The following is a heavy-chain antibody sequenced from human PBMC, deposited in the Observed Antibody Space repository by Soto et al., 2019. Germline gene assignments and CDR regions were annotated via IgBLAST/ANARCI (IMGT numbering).Heavy chain of an antibody. CDR2: ISYDGSNK. J-gene: IGHJ2*01. V-gene: IGHV3-30*03. Sequence: GGSLRLSCAASGFTFSSYGMRWVRQAPGKGLGWVAVISYDGSNKYYADSVKGRFTISRDNSKNTLYLQMNSLRAEDTAVYYCARDPLWGTAMVLWYFELWGRGTLVTVSS. CDR3: ARDPLWGTAMVLWYFEL. D-gene: IGHD5-18*01. CDR1: GFTFSSYG.